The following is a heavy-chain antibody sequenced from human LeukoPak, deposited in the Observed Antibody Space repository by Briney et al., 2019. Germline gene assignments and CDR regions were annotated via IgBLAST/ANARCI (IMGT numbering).Heavy chain of an antibody. V-gene: IGHV1-69*06. CDR2: IIPIFGTA. CDR1: GGTFSSYA. J-gene: IGHJ5*02. Sequence: SVKVSCKASGGTFSSYAISWVRQAPGQGLEWMGGIIPIFGTANYAQKFQGRVTITADKSTSTAYMELSSLRSEDTAVYYCARDNSVRDEAWWFYPWGQGTLVTVSS. D-gene: IGHD5-24*01. CDR3: ARDNSVRDEAWWFYP.